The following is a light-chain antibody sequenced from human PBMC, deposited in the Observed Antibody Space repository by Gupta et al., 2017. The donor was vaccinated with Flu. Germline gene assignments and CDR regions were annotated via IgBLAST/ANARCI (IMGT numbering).Light chain of an antibody. CDR3: QQYNNWPCT. V-gene: IGKV3-15*01. Sequence: EIVMTQSPATLSLSPGERATLSCRASQSVSSNLAWYQQKPGQAPRLLIYGASTRATGIPARFSGSGSGTEFTLTISRLESEDFAVYYCQQYNNWPCTFGQGTKVDIK. J-gene: IGKJ1*01. CDR1: QSVSSN. CDR2: GAS.